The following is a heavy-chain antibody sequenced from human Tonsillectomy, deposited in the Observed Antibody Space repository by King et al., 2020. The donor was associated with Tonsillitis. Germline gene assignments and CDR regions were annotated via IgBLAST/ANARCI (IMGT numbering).Heavy chain of an antibody. J-gene: IGHJ4*02. V-gene: IGHV3-23*04. Sequence: VQLVESGGGLVQPGGSLRRSCAASGFTFSSYAMSWVRQAPGKGLEWVSGISNSGGNTYYADSVKGRFTISRDNSKNTLYLQMNSLRAGDTAAYYCAKDGHSSGWYYFDYWGQGTLVTVSS. D-gene: IGHD6-19*01. CDR1: GFTFSSYA. CDR3: AKDGHSSGWYYFDY. CDR2: ISNSGGNT.